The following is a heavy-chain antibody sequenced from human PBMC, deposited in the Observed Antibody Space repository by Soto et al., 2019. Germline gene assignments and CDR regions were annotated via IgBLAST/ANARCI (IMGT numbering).Heavy chain of an antibody. CDR1: GFTFSSYS. Sequence: GSLRLSCAASGFTFSSYSMNWVRQAPGKGLEWVSSISSSSSYIYYADSVKGRFTISRDNAKNSLYLQMNSLRAEDTAVYYCAAVQGALYYGMDVWGQGTTVTVSS. V-gene: IGHV3-21*01. CDR3: AAVQGALYYGMDV. CDR2: ISSSSSYI. D-gene: IGHD3-10*02. J-gene: IGHJ6*02.